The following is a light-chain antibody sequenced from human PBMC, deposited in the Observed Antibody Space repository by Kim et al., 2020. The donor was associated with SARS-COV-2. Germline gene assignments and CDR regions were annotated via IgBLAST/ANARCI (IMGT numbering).Light chain of an antibody. V-gene: IGKV3-11*01. CDR1: QSVGSY. J-gene: IGKJ4*01. CDR2: DAS. CDR3: QQRSNWPEGLT. Sequence: SPGERATLSCRTSQSVGSYLAWYQHKAGQSPRLLIHDASSRAPGVPVRFSARGSGTDFTLTIDSLQPDDCAVYYCQQRSNWPEGLTFGGGTRVEI.